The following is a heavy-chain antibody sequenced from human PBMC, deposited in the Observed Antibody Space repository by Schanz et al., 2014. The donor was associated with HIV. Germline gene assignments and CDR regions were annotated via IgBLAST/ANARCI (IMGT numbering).Heavy chain of an antibody. J-gene: IGHJ4*02. V-gene: IGHV3-30*18. D-gene: IGHD3-22*01. CDR3: AKPEYDSRGSSQSHFDY. CDR2: IYYDGTNK. CDR1: GFTLSSYS. Sequence: QVLLVESGGGLVKPGGSLRLSCAASGFTLSSYSMNWVRQAPGKGLEWVALIYYDGTNKYYTDSVKGRFTISRDNSKNTLYLQMTTLRIDDTAVYYCAKPEYDSRGSSQSHFDYWGQGTLVTVSS.